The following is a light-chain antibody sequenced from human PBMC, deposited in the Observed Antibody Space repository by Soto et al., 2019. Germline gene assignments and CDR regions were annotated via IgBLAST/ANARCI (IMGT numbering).Light chain of an antibody. V-gene: IGKV3-20*01. CDR2: GAS. CDR1: QSVSASY. CDR3: QQYGSSSWT. Sequence: EIVLTQSPGTLSLSPGERATLSCRASQSVSASYLAWYQQRPGQAPSLLIYGASSRATGIPDRFSGSGSGTDFTLTSSRLEPEEFAVYYCQQYGSSSWTFGQGTKLDIK. J-gene: IGKJ1*01.